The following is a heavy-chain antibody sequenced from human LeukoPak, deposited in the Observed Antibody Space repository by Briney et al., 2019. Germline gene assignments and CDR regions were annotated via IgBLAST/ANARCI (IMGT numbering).Heavy chain of an antibody. Sequence: SETLSLTCTVSGASISTYYWNWIRQPAGKGLEWIGRIYISGSTDYNPSLKSRVTISVDASKNQFSLRLDSVTAADTAVYYCARDPGSNYWFDSWGQGTLVTVSS. CDR3: ARDPGSNYWFDS. CDR1: GASISTYY. CDR2: IYISGST. J-gene: IGHJ5*01. D-gene: IGHD1-1*01. V-gene: IGHV4-4*07.